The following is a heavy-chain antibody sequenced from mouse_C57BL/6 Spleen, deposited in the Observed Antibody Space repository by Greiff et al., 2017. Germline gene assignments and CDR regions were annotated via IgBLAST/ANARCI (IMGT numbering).Heavy chain of an antibody. Sequence: QVQLQQSGAELAKPGASVKLSCKASGYTFTSYWMHWVKQRPGQGLEWIGYINPSSGYTKYNQKFKDKATLTADKSSSTAYMQLSSLTYEDSAVXYCARDDYDRYFDVWGTGTTVTVAS. J-gene: IGHJ1*03. D-gene: IGHD2-4*01. CDR3: ARDDYDRYFDV. CDR2: INPSSGYT. V-gene: IGHV1-7*01. CDR1: GYTFTSYW.